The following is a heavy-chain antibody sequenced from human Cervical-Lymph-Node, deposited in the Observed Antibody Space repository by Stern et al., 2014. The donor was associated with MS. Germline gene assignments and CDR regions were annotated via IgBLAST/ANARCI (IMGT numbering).Heavy chain of an antibody. CDR3: ALSSETSDRWDSLGYDL. CDR1: GGTFSKFP. D-gene: IGHD1-14*01. CDR2: ILPVFGTP. V-gene: IGHV1-69*01. Sequence: VQLVESGAEVTKPGSSVKVSCKASGGTFSKFPSSLVRHAPGQGLAWMGGILPVFGTPTYAQEFRGRVTITADVSTSTVYMELSSLRSDDTAVYYCALSSETSDRWDSLGYDLWGQGTLVTVSS. J-gene: IGHJ5*02.